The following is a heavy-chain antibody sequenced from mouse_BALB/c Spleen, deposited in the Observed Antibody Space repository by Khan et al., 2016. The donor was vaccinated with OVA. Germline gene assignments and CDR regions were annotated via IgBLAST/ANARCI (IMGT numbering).Heavy chain of an antibody. D-gene: IGHD1-1*01. CDR3: GRYASSTCSAMDY. CDR2: INPYNDGT. V-gene: IGHV1S136*01. CDR1: GYTFTHYV. Sequence: VQLQQSGPELVKPGASVKMSCKASGYTFTHYVMHWVKQKPGQGLEWIGYINPYNDGTNYNEKFKGKATLTSDKSSSTAYMELSSLTSEDSAVSYCGRYASSTCSAMDYWGQGTSVTVSS. J-gene: IGHJ4*01.